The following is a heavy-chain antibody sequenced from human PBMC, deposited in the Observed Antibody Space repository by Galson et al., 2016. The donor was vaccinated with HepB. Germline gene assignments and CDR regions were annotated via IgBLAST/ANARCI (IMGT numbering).Heavy chain of an antibody. CDR1: GFTFSSYA. CDR3: AKVLGAGYCGGSSCAMDV. V-gene: IGHV3-23*01. Sequence: SLRLSCAASGFTFSSYAMSWVRQAPGKGLEWVSTISSSGGSTYFADSVKGRFTISRDNSKNTLYLQMNGLRAEDTAVHYCAKVLGAGYCGGSSCAMDVWGQGTTVTVSS. D-gene: IGHD2-15*01. CDR2: ISSSGGST. J-gene: IGHJ6*02.